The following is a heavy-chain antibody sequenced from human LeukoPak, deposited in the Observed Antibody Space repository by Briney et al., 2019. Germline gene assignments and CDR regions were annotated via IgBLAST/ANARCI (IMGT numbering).Heavy chain of an antibody. Sequence: GGSLRLSCAASGFTFSSHGMHWVRQAPGQGREWVAFIRHDASNKFYADYVKGRFTIARDNSDNTVSLQMNSLRDEDTALYYCAKMDSYRAPVGADRGGYYSDYWGQGTLVTVSS. CDR3: AKMDSYRAPVGADRGGYYSDY. D-gene: IGHD3-10*01. J-gene: IGHJ4*02. CDR1: GFTFSSHG. V-gene: IGHV3-30*02. CDR2: IRHDASNK.